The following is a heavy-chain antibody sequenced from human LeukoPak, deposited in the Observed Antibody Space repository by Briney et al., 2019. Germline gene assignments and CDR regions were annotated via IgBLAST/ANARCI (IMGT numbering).Heavy chain of an antibody. CDR3: ARARSCASTWYWDH. Sequence: ASVKVSCKASGYTFTTYGINWVRQAPGQGLEWMGWISAYNGGYTNYAQRVQGWVTMTRDTSISTAYMELSRLRSDDSAIYYCARARSCASTWYWDHWGQGTLVTVSS. V-gene: IGHV1-18*01. J-gene: IGHJ4*02. CDR1: GYTFTTYG. D-gene: IGHD2-8*02. CDR2: ISAYNGGYT.